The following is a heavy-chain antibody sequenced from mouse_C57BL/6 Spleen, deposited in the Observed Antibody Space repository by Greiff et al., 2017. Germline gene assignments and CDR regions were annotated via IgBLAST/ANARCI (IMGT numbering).Heavy chain of an antibody. J-gene: IGHJ2*01. CDR2: INPNNGGT. CDR1: GYTFTDYN. D-gene: IGHD1-1*01. V-gene: IGHV1-22*01. Sequence: EVQLQQSGPELVKPGASVKMSCKASGYTFTDYNMHWVKPSHGKSLEWIGYINPNNGGTSYNQKFKGKATLTVNKSSSTAYMELRSLTSEDSAVYYCARAVTTVVPYVDDWGQGTTLTVSS. CDR3: ARAVTTVVPYVDD.